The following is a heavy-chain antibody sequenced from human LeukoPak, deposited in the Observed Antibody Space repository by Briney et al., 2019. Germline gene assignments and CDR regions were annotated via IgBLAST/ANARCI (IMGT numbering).Heavy chain of an antibody. CDR2: ISGSGDHT. CDR3: AYMRGYSYGAFDY. J-gene: IGHJ4*02. Sequence: GGSLRLSCAASGFTFSSYALSWVRQAPGKGLEWVSAISGSGDHTYYADSVKGRFTIPRDKSKNTLFLQMNSLRAEDTAVYYCAYMRGYSYGAFDYWGQGTLVTVSS. D-gene: IGHD5-18*01. CDR1: GFTFSSYA. V-gene: IGHV3-23*01.